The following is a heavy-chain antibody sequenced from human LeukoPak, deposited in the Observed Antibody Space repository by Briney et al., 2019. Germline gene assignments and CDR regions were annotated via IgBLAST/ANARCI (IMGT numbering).Heavy chain of an antibody. Sequence: SETLSLTCTVSGGSISSGGYYWSWIRQHPGKGLEWIGYIYYSGSTYYNPSLKSRVTISVDTSKNQFSLKLSSVTAADTAVYYCARSWSDYVWGSYPKRGYYFDYWGQGTLVTVSS. V-gene: IGHV4-31*03. CDR3: ARSWSDYVWGSYPKRGYYFDY. CDR1: GGSISSGGYY. CDR2: IYYSGST. J-gene: IGHJ4*02. D-gene: IGHD3-16*02.